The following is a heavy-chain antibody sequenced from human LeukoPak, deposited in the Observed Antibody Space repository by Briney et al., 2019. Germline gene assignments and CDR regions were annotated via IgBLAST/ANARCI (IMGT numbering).Heavy chain of an antibody. D-gene: IGHD6-19*01. CDR1: GFSLSTSGVG. J-gene: IGHJ4*02. CDR3: AHKWAVAPTFDY. CDR2: IYWNDDK. Sequence: ESGPTLVKPTQTLTLTCTFSGFSLSTSGVGVGWIRQPPGKALEWLVLIYWNDDKRYSPSLKSRLTITKDTSKNQVVLTMTNMDPVDTATYYCAHKWAVAPTFDYWGQGILVTVSS. V-gene: IGHV2-5*01.